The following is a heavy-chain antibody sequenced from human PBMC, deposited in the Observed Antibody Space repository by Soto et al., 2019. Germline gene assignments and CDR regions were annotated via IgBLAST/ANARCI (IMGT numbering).Heavy chain of an antibody. Sequence: PGGSLRLSCAASGFTFDDYAMHWVRQAPWKCLEWVSGISWNSGSIGYADSVKGRFTISRDNAKNSLYPQMNSLRAEDTALYYCAKSTPTEWYDSSGYLGPWGQGTLVTVSS. V-gene: IGHV3-9*01. D-gene: IGHD3-22*01. CDR2: ISWNSGSI. CDR3: AKSTPTEWYDSSGYLGP. CDR1: GFTFDDYA. J-gene: IGHJ5*02.